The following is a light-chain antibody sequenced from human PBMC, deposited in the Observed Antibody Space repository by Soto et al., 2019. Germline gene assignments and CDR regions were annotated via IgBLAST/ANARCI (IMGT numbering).Light chain of an antibody. Sequence: QSALTQPASVSGSPGQSITISCTGTSSDVGSYDLVSWYQQHPGKAPKVMIFEGSKRPSGVSDRFSASKSGNTASLTISGLRAEDEADYYCCSFARSSTWVFGGGTQLTVL. J-gene: IGLJ3*02. CDR3: CSFARSSTWV. V-gene: IGLV2-23*01. CDR1: SSDVGSYDL. CDR2: EGS.